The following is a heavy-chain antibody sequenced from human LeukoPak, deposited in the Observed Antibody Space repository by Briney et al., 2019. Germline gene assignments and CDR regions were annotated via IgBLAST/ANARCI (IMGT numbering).Heavy chain of an antibody. Sequence: SETLSLXCTVSGGSISSSSYYWGWIRQPPGKGLEWIGSIYYSGSTYYNPSPKSRVTISVDTSKNQFSLKLSSVAAADTAVYYCYRYCSSTSCLHSDAFDIWGQGTMVTVSS. D-gene: IGHD2-2*01. CDR1: GGSISSSSYY. CDR3: YRYCSSTSCLHSDAFDI. V-gene: IGHV4-39*01. J-gene: IGHJ3*02. CDR2: IYYSGST.